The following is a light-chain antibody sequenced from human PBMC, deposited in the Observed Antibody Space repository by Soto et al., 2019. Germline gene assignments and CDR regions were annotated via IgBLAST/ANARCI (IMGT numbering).Light chain of an antibody. Sequence: EIVLTQSPATLSLSTGERATLSCRASQSVSSNLAWYQHKPGQAPRLLIYGASPRATGIPGRFSGSGSGTDFTLTISKVEPEDSGVYYCQQRANWPTFGQGTKVDNK. CDR1: QSVSSN. CDR3: QQRANWPT. J-gene: IGKJ1*01. V-gene: IGKV3-11*01. CDR2: GAS.